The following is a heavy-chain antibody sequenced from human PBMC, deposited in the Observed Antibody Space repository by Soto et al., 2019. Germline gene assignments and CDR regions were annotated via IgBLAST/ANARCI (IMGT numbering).Heavy chain of an antibody. V-gene: IGHV3-30*18. J-gene: IGHJ6*02. CDR3: AKAKVLLWHGMDV. CDR1: GFTFSSYG. CDR2: ISYDGSNK. D-gene: IGHD3-10*01. Sequence: GGSLRLSCAASGFTFSSYGMHWVRQAPGKGLEWVAVISYDGSNKYYADSVKGRFTISRGNSKNTLYLQMNSLRAEDTAVYYCAKAKVLLWHGMDVWGQGTTVTVSS.